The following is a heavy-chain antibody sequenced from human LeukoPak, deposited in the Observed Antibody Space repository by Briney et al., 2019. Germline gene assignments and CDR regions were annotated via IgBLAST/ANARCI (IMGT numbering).Heavy chain of an antibody. CDR1: GFTFSGSA. CDR2: IRSKANSYAT. CDR3: TRRDYYMDV. J-gene: IGHJ6*03. Sequence: GGPLRLSCAASGFTFSGSAMHWVRQASGKGLEWVGRIRSKANSYATAYAASVKGRFSISRDDSKNTAYLQMNSLKTEDTAVYYCTRRDYYMDVWGKGTTVTVSS. V-gene: IGHV3-73*01.